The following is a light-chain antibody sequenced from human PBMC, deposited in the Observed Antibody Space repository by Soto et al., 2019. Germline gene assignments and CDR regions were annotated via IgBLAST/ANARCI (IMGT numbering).Light chain of an antibody. CDR2: DAS. J-gene: IGKJ1*01. Sequence: EIVLTQSPATLSLSPGERATLSCRASQSVSSYLTWYQQRPGQAPRLLIYDASNRATGIPARFSGSGSGTDFTLTIRSPEPEDLAEYYCQQRSNWAWTFGQGTKVEIK. CDR1: QSVSSY. CDR3: QQRSNWAWT. V-gene: IGKV3-11*01.